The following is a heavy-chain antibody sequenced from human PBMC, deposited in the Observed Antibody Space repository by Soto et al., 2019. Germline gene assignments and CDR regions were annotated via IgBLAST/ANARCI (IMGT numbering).Heavy chain of an antibody. Sequence: QVQLVEPGGGLVKPGGSLRLSCVASGLTFRNYLMNWIRQAPGKGQEWHSYISSDESTVFYADSVKGRFTTSRDNAQNSVYLQMNSLRAKDTAVYYFATLTAPTDYWGQGSLVTVSS. V-gene: IGHV3-11*01. CDR2: ISSDESTV. J-gene: IGHJ4*02. D-gene: IGHD2-21*02. CDR1: GLTFRNYL. CDR3: ATLTAPTDY.